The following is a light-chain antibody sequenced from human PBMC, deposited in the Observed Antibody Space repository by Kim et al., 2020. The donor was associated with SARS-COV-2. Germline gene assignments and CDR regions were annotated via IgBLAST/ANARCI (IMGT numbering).Light chain of an antibody. CDR3: QQYYGSPPYT. J-gene: IGKJ2*01. CDR2: WAS. CDR1: QSLLYSSNNKNY. Sequence: DIMMTQSPDSLAVSLGERATINCKSSQSLLYSSNNKNYLAWYQQKPRQPPKLLIYWASTRDSGVPDRFSGSGSGTDFTLTISSLQAEDVAVYYCQQYYGSPPYTFGQGTKLEI. V-gene: IGKV4-1*01.